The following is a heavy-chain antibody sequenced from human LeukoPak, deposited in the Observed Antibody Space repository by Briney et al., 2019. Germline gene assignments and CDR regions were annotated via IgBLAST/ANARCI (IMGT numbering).Heavy chain of an antibody. J-gene: IGHJ3*02. CDR1: GFTFSSYS. V-gene: IGHV3-23*01. CDR2: ISVSGHRT. CDR3: ARDSNPNDGQLFYDAFDI. Sequence: PGGSLRLSCAASGFTFSSYSMSWVRQAPGKGLEWISGISVSGHRTYHAASVKGRFTISRDNSNNMVYLQMNSLRAEDTAVYFCARDSNPNDGQLFYDAFDIWGQGTMVTVSS. D-gene: IGHD5-24*01.